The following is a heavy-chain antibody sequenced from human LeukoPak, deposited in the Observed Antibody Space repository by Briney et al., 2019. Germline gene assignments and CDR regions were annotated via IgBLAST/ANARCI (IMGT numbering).Heavy chain of an antibody. Sequence: KPSETLSLTCTVSGGSISSYYWSWIRQPPGKGLEWIGYIYYSGSTNYNPSLKSRVTISVDTSKNQFSLKLSSVTAADTAVYYCARAQAMVYDFDYWGQGTLVTVSS. D-gene: IGHD5-18*01. CDR2: IYYSGST. CDR1: GGSISSYY. J-gene: IGHJ4*02. V-gene: IGHV4-59*01. CDR3: ARAQAMVYDFDY.